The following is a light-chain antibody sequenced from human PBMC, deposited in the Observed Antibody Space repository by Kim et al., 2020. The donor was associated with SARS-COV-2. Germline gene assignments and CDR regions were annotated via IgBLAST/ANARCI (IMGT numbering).Light chain of an antibody. Sequence: QSALTQPRSVSGSPGQSVTISCIGTSSDIGGYNYVSWYQQCPGKAPKLIIYDVSQRPSGVPDRFSGSKSGNTASLTISGLQAEDEADYHCCSYAGTYTLIFGGGTQLTVL. V-gene: IGLV2-11*01. J-gene: IGLJ2*01. CDR1: SSDIGGYNY. CDR3: CSYAGTYTLI. CDR2: DVS.